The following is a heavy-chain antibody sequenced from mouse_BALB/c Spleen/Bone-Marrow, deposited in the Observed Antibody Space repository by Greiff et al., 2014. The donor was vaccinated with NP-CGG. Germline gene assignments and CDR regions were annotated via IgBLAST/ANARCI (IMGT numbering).Heavy chain of an antibody. CDR3: AREGNYYGSIAMDY. D-gene: IGHD1-1*01. Sequence: QVQLQQSGAELVKPGASVKLSCKASGYTFTSYWMHWVKQRPGQGLEWIGEINPSNGRTNYNEKFKSKATLTVDKSSSTAYMQXXXLTXXXSAVYYCAREGNYYGSIAMDYWGQGTSVTVSS. V-gene: IGHV1S81*02. CDR2: INPSNGRT. CDR1: GYTFTSYW. J-gene: IGHJ4*01.